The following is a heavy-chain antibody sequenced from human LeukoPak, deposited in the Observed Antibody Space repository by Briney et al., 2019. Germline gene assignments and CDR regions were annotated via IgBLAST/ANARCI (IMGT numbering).Heavy chain of an antibody. CDR2: INPNSGGT. D-gene: IGHD5-24*01. V-gene: IGHV1-2*02. Sequence: GASVKVSCKASGYTFTGYYMHWVRQAPGQGLEWMGWINPNSGGTNYAQKFQGRVTMTRNTSISTAYMELSRLRSDDTAVYYCARGTARDGYNLVGDYWGQGTLVTVSS. CDR3: ARGTARDGYNLVGDY. CDR1: GYTFTGYY. J-gene: IGHJ4*02.